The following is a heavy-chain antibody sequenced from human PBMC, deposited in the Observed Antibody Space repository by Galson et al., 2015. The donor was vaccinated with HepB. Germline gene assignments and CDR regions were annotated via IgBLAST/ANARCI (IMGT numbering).Heavy chain of an antibody. CDR2: MDPDGSHI. CDR1: GFTFSTHW. V-gene: IGHV3-7*03. Sequence: SLRLSCAASGFTFSTHWMSWVRQAPGKGLEWVASMDPDGSHIYYVDSVKGRFTISRDNAKNSLHLQMSSLRGVDTAVYFCSRDPTRQSDYWGQGTLVTVSS. J-gene: IGHJ4*02. CDR3: SRDPTRQSDY.